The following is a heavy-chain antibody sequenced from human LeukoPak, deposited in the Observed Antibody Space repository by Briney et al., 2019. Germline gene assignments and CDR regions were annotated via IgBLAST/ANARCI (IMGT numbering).Heavy chain of an antibody. J-gene: IGHJ4*02. Sequence: SETLSLTCTVPGGSITSSSHHWGWLRQPPGKWLEWLGSIYYSGTTYYKPSLRSRVTISVDTSKHQFSLRLTSVTAADSAMYYCARESSSSPDYWGQGTLVTVSS. CDR2: IYYSGTT. V-gene: IGHV4-39*07. CDR3: ARESSSSPDY. CDR1: GGSITSSSHH. D-gene: IGHD6-6*01.